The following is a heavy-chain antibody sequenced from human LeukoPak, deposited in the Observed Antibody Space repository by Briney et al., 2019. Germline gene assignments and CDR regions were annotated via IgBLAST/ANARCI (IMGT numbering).Heavy chain of an antibody. CDR2: IHPNNGGT. Sequence: ASVKVSCEASGYTFTGYYTHWVRQAPGQGLEWMGRIHPNNGGTNYAQKFQGRVTMTRDTSISTAYMELSRPRSDDTAVYYCARLGYCSGGNCYSGDGNAFDIWGQGTRVTVSS. CDR3: ARLGYCSGGNCYSGDGNAFDI. D-gene: IGHD2-15*01. J-gene: IGHJ3*02. CDR1: GYTFTGYY. V-gene: IGHV1-2*06.